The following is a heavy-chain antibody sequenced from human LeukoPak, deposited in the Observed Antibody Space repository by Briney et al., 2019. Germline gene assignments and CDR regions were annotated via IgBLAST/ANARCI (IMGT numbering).Heavy chain of an antibody. CDR1: RFTFSSYA. CDR3: AKASSGWYARWFDP. Sequence: GGSLRLSCAASRFTFSSYAMNWVRQAPGKGLEWVTAISGSGGSTYYADSVKGRFTISRDNSKNTLYLQMNSLRAEDTAVYYCAKASSGWYARWFDPWGQGTLVTVSS. V-gene: IGHV3-23*01. CDR2: ISGSGGST. J-gene: IGHJ5*02. D-gene: IGHD6-19*01.